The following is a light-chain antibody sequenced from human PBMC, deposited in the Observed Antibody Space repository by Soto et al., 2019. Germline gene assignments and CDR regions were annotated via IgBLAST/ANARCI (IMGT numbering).Light chain of an antibody. J-gene: IGKJ1*01. CDR1: QTVSSNY. Sequence: EIVLTQSPACLSSSPRGRATLACRNSQTVSSNYLAWYQQKPGQAPRLLLYGASSRATGIPDRFRGSGSGTDFTLTISRLEPEDFAIYYCQQYGTSPPWTFGQGTKVDIK. CDR2: GAS. CDR3: QQYGTSPPWT. V-gene: IGKV3-20*01.